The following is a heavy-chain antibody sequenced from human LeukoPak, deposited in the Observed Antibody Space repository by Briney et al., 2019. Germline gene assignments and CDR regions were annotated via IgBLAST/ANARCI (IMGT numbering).Heavy chain of an antibody. Sequence: SGTLSLTCAVSGGSISSSNWWSWVRQPPGKGLEWIGEIYHSGSTNYNPSLKSRVTISVDKSKNQFSLKLSSVTAVDTAVYYCARGRGVGTLQPLGGDHSSGWYYAFDIWGQGTMVTVSS. J-gene: IGHJ3*02. CDR3: ARGRGVGTLQPLGGDHSSGWYYAFDI. CDR2: IYHSGST. V-gene: IGHV4-4*02. D-gene: IGHD6-19*01. CDR1: GGSISSSNW.